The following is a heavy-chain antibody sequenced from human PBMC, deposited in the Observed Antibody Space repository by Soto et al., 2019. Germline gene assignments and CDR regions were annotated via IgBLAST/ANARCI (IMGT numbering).Heavy chain of an antibody. CDR1: GGTFSSYA. J-gene: IGHJ6*02. Sequence: QVQLVQSGAEVKKPGSSVKVSCKASGGTFSSYAISWVRQAPGQGLEWMGGIIATFGTANYAQKFQGRVTITADESTSTAYMELSSLRSEETAVYYCATQGLLNYYYYVMDVWGQGTTVTVSS. V-gene: IGHV1-69*12. CDR2: IIATFGTA. D-gene: IGHD2-8*01. CDR3: ATQGLLNYYYYVMDV.